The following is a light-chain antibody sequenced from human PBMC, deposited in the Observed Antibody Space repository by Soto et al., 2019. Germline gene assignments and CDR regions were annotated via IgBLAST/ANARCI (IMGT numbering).Light chain of an antibody. J-gene: IGLJ1*01. CDR3: QAWDTGSHV. Sequence: SYELTQPPSVSVSPDQTASISCSGDKLGDKYACWYQQKPGQSPVLVIYQDSKRPSGIPERFSGSNSGNTATLTISGTQAIDEADYYCQAWDTGSHVFGTGTKVTVL. CDR2: QDS. V-gene: IGLV3-1*01. CDR1: KLGDKY.